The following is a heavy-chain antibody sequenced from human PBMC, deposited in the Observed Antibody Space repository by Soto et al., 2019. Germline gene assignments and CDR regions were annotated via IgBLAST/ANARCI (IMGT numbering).Heavy chain of an antibody. Sequence: GGSLILSCASSGFTFSSYAMSWVRQAAGKGLEWVSAISGSGGSTYYADSVKGRFTISRDNSKNTLYLQMNSLRAEDTSVYYCAKEPGSVDSSGYYVYAWFDPWGQGTLVTVSS. V-gene: IGHV3-23*01. CDR1: GFTFSSYA. CDR3: AKEPGSVDSSGYYVYAWFDP. D-gene: IGHD3-22*01. J-gene: IGHJ5*02. CDR2: ISGSGGST.